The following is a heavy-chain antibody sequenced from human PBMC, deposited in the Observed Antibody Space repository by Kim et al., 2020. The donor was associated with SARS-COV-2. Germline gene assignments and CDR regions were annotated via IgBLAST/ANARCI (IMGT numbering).Heavy chain of an antibody. J-gene: IGHJ5*02. CDR3: ARDSGDIVVVPAAILPVNEIDP. Sequence: GGSLRLSCAASGFTFSSYAMHWVRQAPGKGLEWVAVISYDGSNKYYADSVKGRFTISRDNSKNTLYLQMNSLRAEDTAVYYCARDSGDIVVVPAAILPVNEIDPWGQGTLVTVSS. CDR2: ISYDGSNK. V-gene: IGHV3-30-3*01. CDR1: GFTFSSYA. D-gene: IGHD2-2*01.